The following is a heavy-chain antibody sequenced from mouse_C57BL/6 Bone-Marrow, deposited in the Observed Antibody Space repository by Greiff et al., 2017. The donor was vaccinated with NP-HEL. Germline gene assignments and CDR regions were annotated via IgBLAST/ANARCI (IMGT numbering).Heavy chain of an antibody. CDR1: GFTFSSYG. CDR3: ARHGPVDY. V-gene: IGHV5-6*01. J-gene: IGHJ2*01. Sequence: EVHLVDSGGDLVKPGGSLKLSCAASGFTFSSYGMSWVRQTPDKRLEWVATISSGGSYTYYPDSVKGRFTISRDNAKNTLYLQMSSLKSEDTAMYYCARHGPVDYWGQGTTLTVSS. CDR2: ISSGGSYT.